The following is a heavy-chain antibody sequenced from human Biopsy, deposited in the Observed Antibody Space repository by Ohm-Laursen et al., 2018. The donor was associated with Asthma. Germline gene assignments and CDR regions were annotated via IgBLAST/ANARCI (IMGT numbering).Heavy chain of an antibody. CDR2: IKHDGSEK. Sequence: SLRLSCAASGFTFGDYCMSWVRQVPGQGLEWVANIKHDGSEKNHVDSLKGRFTIPRDNAKNLLFLQMSSLRAEDTAVYYCARTFPFWSPYHAEHYQLWGQGTLVTVSS. D-gene: IGHD3-3*01. J-gene: IGHJ1*01. CDR1: GFTFGDYC. V-gene: IGHV3-7*01. CDR3: ARTFPFWSPYHAEHYQL.